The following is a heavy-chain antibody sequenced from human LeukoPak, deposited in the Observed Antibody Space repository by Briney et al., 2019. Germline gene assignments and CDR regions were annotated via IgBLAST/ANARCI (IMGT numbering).Heavy chain of an antibody. D-gene: IGHD4-17*01. CDR2: IIPIFGTA. CDR1: GGTFSSYA. J-gene: IGHJ4*02. Sequence: SVKVSCKASGGTFSSYAISWVRQAPGQGPEWMGGIIPIFGTANYAQKFQGRVTITADESTSTAYMELSSLRSEDTAVYYCARRRGPDYGDYYFDYWGQGTLVTVSS. V-gene: IGHV1-69*01. CDR3: ARRRGPDYGDYYFDY.